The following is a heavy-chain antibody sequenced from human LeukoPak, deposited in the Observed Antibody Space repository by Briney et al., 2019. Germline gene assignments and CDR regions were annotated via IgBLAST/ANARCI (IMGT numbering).Heavy chain of an antibody. J-gene: IGHJ4*02. D-gene: IGHD3-16*02. CDR2: MNPNSGNT. Sequence: ASVKVFCKASGYTFTSYDINWVRQAAGQGLEWMGWMNPNSGNTGYAQKFQGRVTITRNTSISTAYMELSSLRSEDTAVYYCARAGLATYYDYVWGSYRPFDYWGQGTLVTVSS. CDR3: ARAGLATYYDYVWGSYRPFDY. CDR1: GYTFTSYD. V-gene: IGHV1-8*01.